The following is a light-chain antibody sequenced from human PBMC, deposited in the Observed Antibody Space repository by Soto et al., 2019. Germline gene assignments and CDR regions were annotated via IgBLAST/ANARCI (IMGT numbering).Light chain of an antibody. V-gene: IGKV3-15*01. CDR2: GAS. CDR1: QGVSSS. J-gene: IGKJ4*01. CDR3: QQYNNWPPLT. Sequence: EIVLTQSPATMSVSPGETATLSCRASQGVSSSLAWYQQTPGRAPRLLIYGASNRATDIPTRFSGSGSGTEFTLTISGLQSEDFAVYYCQQYNNWPPLTFGGGTKVDIK.